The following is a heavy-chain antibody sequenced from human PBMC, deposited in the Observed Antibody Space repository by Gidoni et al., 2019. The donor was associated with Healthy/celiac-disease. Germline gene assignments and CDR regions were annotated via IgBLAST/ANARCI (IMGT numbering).Heavy chain of an antibody. CDR3: AMSGWSSGYFDY. Sequence: VQLVQSGAEVQKPGASVKVSCKASGYTFTSYDINWVRQAPGQGLEWKGWMNPNSGNTGYAQKFQGRVTMTRNTSISTAYMELSSLRSEDTAVYYCAMSGWSSGYFDYWGQGTLVTVSS. CDR2: MNPNSGNT. D-gene: IGHD6-19*01. J-gene: IGHJ4*02. CDR1: GYTFTSYD. V-gene: IGHV1-8*01.